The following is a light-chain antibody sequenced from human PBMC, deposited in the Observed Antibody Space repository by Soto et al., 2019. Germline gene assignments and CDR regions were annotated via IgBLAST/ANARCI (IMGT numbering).Light chain of an antibody. J-gene: IGKJ1*01. CDR3: LQDHNYFWT. CDR1: QDIRNY. CDR2: GAS. V-gene: IGKV1-6*01. Sequence: AVQMTQSPSSLSASVGDRVTITSRASQDIRNYLGWYQQKPGKAPKLLIYGASSLQSGVPSRFAGSGSGTDFTLTISSLQPEDSASYFCLQDHNYFWTFGQGALADIK.